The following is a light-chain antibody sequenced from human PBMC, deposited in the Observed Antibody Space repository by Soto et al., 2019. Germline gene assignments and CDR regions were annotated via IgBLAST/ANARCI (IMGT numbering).Light chain of an antibody. J-gene: IGKJ2*01. CDR2: DAS. CDR3: QQRNFWL. V-gene: IGKV3-11*01. CDR1: QNVGTY. Sequence: EIVLTQSPATLSLSPGERATLSCRASQNVGTYLAWYQQKPGQAPRLLIYDASNRATRIPARFSGSGSGTDFALTIKRLESEDFAVYYCQQRNFWLFDQGTKLEIK.